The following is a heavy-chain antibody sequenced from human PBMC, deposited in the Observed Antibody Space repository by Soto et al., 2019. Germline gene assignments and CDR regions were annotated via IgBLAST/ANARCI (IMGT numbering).Heavy chain of an antibody. Sequence: PGGSLILSCAASGYIFVSYAMGWVRQAPGKGLEWVSAISGSDGSTYYAHSVKGRFTISRDNSKNALYLQMNRRRVEDTAVYYCAKKKISTSCCHWFGPWGQGTLVTVSS. CDR1: GYIFVSYA. V-gene: IGHV3-23*01. J-gene: IGHJ5*02. CDR3: AKKKISTSCCHWFGP. D-gene: IGHD2-2*01. CDR2: ISGSDGST.